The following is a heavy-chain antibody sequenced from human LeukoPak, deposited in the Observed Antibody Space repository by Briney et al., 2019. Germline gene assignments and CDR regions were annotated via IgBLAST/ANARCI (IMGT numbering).Heavy chain of an antibody. Sequence: SETLSLTCTVSGGSISSYYWSWIRQPPGKGLEWIGYIYYSGSTNYNPSLKSRVTISVDTSKNQFSLKLSSVTAADTAVYYCARHPPGENSDAFDIWGQGTMVTVSS. J-gene: IGHJ3*02. CDR1: GGSISSYY. V-gene: IGHV4-59*01. D-gene: IGHD1/OR15-1a*01. CDR2: IYYSGST. CDR3: ARHPPGENSDAFDI.